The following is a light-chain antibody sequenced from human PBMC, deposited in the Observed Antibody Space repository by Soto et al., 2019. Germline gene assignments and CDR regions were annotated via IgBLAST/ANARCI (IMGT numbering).Light chain of an antibody. Sequence: DIQMTQSPSPLSASVGDRVTITCRASHIISSWLAWYQQKPGKAPKVMIYDASSLESGVPSRFSGSGSGTEFTLTISSLQPDDFATYYCQQYNSYPYTFGQGTKLEIK. CDR2: DAS. V-gene: IGKV1-5*01. J-gene: IGKJ2*01. CDR1: HIISSW. CDR3: QQYNSYPYT.